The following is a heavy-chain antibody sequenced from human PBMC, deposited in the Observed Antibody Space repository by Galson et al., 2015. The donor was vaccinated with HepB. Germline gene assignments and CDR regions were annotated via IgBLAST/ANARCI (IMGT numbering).Heavy chain of an antibody. D-gene: IGHD3-3*01. V-gene: IGHV3-21*01. CDR3: ARDSKYDFWSGSDPMYAFDI. CDR1: GFTFSSYS. CDR2: ISSSSSYI. J-gene: IGHJ3*02. Sequence: SLRLSCAASGFTFSSYSMNWVRQAPGKGLEWVSSISSSSSYIYYADSVKGRFTISRDNAKNSLYLQMNSLRAEDTAVYYCARDSKYDFWSGSDPMYAFDIWGQGTMVTVSS.